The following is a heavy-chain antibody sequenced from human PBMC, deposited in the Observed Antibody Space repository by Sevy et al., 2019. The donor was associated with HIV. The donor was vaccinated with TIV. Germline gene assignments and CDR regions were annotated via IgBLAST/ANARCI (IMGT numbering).Heavy chain of an antibody. J-gene: IGHJ4*02. Sequence: SDTLSLTCTVSGGSISSSSYYWGWIRQPPGKGLEWIGSIYYSGSTYYNPSLKSRVTISVDTSKNQFSLKLSSVTAADTAVYYCARQVIAAAGTRSVRFDYWGQGTLVTVSS. D-gene: IGHD6-13*01. V-gene: IGHV4-39*01. CDR1: GGSISSSSYY. CDR2: IYYSGST. CDR3: ARQVIAAAGTRSVRFDY.